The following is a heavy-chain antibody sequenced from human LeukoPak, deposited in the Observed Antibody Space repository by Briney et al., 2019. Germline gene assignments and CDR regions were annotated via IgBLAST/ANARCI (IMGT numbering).Heavy chain of an antibody. CDR3: ARESYSSSWTFDY. Sequence: PGGSLRLSCAASGFPFSSYAMHWVRQAPGKGLEYVSAISSNGGSTYYANSVKGRFTISRDNSKNTLYLQMGSLRTEDMAVYYRARESYSSSWTFDYWGQGTLVTVSS. V-gene: IGHV3-64*01. D-gene: IGHD6-13*01. CDR2: ISSNGGST. CDR1: GFPFSSYA. J-gene: IGHJ4*02.